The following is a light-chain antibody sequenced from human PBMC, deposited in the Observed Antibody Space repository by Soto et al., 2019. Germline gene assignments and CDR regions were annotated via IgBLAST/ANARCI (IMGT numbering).Light chain of an antibody. CDR3: AAWDDSLSGYV. J-gene: IGLJ1*01. CDR1: SSNIGSNY. CDR2: KNN. Sequence: QSALTRPPSASGSPGQRVTIYCSGSSSNIGSNYVYWYQQLPGTAPKLLIYKNNQRPSGVPDRFSGSKSGTSASLAISGLRSEDEADYYCAAWDDSLSGYVFGTGTKVTVL. V-gene: IGLV1-47*01.